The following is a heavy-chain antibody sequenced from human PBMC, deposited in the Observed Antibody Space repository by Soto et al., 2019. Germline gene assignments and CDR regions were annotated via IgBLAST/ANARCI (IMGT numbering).Heavy chain of an antibody. J-gene: IGHJ4*02. Sequence: GGSLRLSCAASGFTFSSYAMSWVRQAPGKGLEWVSAISGSGGSTYYADSVKGRFTISRDNSKNTLYLQMNSLRAEDTAVYYCARYMYYDFCLDYWGQGTLVTVSS. D-gene: IGHD3-3*01. V-gene: IGHV3-23*01. CDR2: ISGSGGST. CDR1: GFTFSSYA. CDR3: ARYMYYDFCLDY.